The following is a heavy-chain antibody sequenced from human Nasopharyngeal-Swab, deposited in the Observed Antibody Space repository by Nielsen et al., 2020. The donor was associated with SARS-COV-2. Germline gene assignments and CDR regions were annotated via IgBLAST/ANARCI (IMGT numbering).Heavy chain of an antibody. V-gene: IGHV3-7*01. CDR2: IKQDGSEK. Sequence: WTRQPPGKGLEWVANIKQDGSEKYYVDSVKGRFTISRDNAKNSLYLQMNSLRAEDTAVYYCARTKWLRFGYYYGMDVWGQGTTVTVSS. CDR3: ARTKWLRFGYYYGMDV. J-gene: IGHJ6*02. D-gene: IGHD5-12*01.